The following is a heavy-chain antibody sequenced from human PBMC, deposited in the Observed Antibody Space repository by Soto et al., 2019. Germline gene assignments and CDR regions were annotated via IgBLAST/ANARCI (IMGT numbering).Heavy chain of an antibody. J-gene: IGHJ5*02. CDR2: ISAYNGNT. CDR1: GYTFTSYG. Sequence: AASVKVSCKASGYTFTSYGISWVRQAPGQGLEWMGWISAYNGNTNYAQKLQGRVTMTTDTSTSTAYMELRSLRSDDTAVYYCARAHYCSGGSCDWFDPWGQGTLVTVSS. D-gene: IGHD2-15*01. CDR3: ARAHYCSGGSCDWFDP. V-gene: IGHV1-18*01.